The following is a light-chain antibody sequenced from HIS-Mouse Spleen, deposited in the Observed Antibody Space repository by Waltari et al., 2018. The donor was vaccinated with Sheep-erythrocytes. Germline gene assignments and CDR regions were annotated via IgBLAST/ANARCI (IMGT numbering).Light chain of an antibody. Sequence: DIVMTQSPLSLPVTPGEPAPISCRSSQSLLHRNGYNYLDWYLQKPGQAPQLLIYLGSNRASGVPDRFNGSGSGTDFTLKISRVEAEDVGVYYCMQALQTPLTFGGGTKVEIK. J-gene: IGKJ4*01. V-gene: IGKV2-28*01. CDR1: QSLLHRNGYNY. CDR2: LGS. CDR3: MQALQTPLT.